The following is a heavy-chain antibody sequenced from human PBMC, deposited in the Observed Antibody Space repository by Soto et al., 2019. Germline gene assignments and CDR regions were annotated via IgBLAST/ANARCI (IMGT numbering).Heavy chain of an antibody. D-gene: IGHD4-4*01. CDR2: ISGNGGST. CDR3: AKGLQKFDS. V-gene: IGHV3-23*01. CDR1: GFTFSSYA. Sequence: EVQLLESGGGLVQPGGSLRLCCAASGFTFSSYAMSWVRQAPGKGLEWVSGISGNGGSTYYTDSVKGRFTISRDNSKNSLYLQMNSLRAEDTAIYHCAKGLQKFDSWGQGTLVTVSS. J-gene: IGHJ4*02.